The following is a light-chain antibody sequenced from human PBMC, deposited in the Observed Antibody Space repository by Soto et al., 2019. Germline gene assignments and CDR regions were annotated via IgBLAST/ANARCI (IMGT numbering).Light chain of an antibody. V-gene: IGKV3-11*01. CDR1: QSVSTSF. J-gene: IGKJ4*01. Sequence: EIVLTQSPGTLSLSPGDRATLSCRASQSVSTSFLAWYQQKPGQAPRLLIYDASNRATGIPARFSGSGSGTDFTLTISSLEPEDSAVYYCQQRSNFLTFGGGTKVEIK. CDR2: DAS. CDR3: QQRSNFLT.